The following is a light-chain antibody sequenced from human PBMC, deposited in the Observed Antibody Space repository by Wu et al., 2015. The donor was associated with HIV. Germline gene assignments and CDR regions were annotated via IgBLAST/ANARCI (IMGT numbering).Light chain of an antibody. CDR3: QQRSIWPWT. V-gene: IGKV3D-20*02. CDR2: GAS. J-gene: IGKJ1*01. Sequence: TLSCRASQSVSSSYLAWYQQKPGQAPRLLIYGASNRATGIPARFSGSGSGTDFSLTISSLEPEDFAIYYCQQRSIWPWTFGQGTKVEIK. CDR1: QSVSSSY.